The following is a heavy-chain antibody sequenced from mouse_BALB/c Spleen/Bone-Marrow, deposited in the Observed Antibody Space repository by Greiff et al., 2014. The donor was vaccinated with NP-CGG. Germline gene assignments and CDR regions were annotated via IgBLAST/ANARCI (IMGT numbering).Heavy chain of an antibody. CDR1: GYTFTSHW. J-gene: IGHJ2*01. D-gene: IGHD3-1*01. V-gene: IGHV1-5*01. CDR2: IYPGNSDT. Sequence: EVQLQQSGTVLAGPGASVKMSCKASGYTFTSHWMHWVKQRPGQGLEWIGTIYPGNSDTTHNQKFKGKAKLTAVTSTSTAYMELSSLTNEDSSVYYCTTLARNYFDYWGQGTTLTVSS. CDR3: TTLARNYFDY.